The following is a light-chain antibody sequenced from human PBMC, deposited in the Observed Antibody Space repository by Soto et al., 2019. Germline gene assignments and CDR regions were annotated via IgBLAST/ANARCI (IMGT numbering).Light chain of an antibody. CDR1: SSDVGGYNY. CDR2: EVS. V-gene: IGLV2-14*01. CDR3: SSSKSSSLDG. J-gene: IGLJ1*01. Sequence: QSSLTQPASVSGSPGQSITISCTGTSSDVGGYNYVSWYQQHPGKAPKLMIYEVSNRPSGVSNRFSGSKSGNTASLTISGLQAEDEADYYCSSSKSSSLDGVVTGTKVT.